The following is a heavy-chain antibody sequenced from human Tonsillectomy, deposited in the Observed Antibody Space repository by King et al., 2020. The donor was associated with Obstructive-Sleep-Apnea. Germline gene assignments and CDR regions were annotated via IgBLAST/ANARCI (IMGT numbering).Heavy chain of an antibody. CDR1: GFTFCSYC. CDR2: ICSSSSTI. CDR3: ARDLDYGDYDYYFDY. D-gene: IGHD4-17*01. Sequence: VQLVESGGGLVQPGGSLRLSCAASGFTFCSYCMKWVRQAPGKGLEWVSYICSSSSTIYYADSVKGRFTISRDNAKNSLYLQMNSLRAEDTAVYYCARDLDYGDYDYYFDYWGQGTLVTVSS. J-gene: IGHJ4*02. V-gene: IGHV3-48*04.